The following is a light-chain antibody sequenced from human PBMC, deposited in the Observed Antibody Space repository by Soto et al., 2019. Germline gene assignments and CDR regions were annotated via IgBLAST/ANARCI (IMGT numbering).Light chain of an antibody. CDR1: QSISSW. CDR2: DAS. V-gene: IGKV1-5*01. Sequence: DIQMTQSPSTLSASVGDRVTITCRASQSISSWLAWYQQKPGKAPNLLIYDASTLESGVPSRFSGSGFGTEFTLNISSLQPDDLATYYCQQYNSYWTFGQGTKVEIK. CDR3: QQYNSYWT. J-gene: IGKJ1*01.